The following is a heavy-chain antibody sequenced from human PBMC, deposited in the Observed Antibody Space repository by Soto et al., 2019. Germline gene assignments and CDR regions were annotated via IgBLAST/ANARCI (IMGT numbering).Heavy chain of an antibody. CDR2: IFHSGST. J-gene: IGHJ4*02. Sequence: QVQLQESGPGLVKPSGTLSLTCTVSGASISSTSSYDWWSWVRQPPGKGLEWIGEIFHSGSTNYTPSLKXGFRMSXXKSKNQFSLRLRSVTAADTAVYYCAKMVGATLVDYWGQGSLVTVSS. V-gene: IGHV4-4*02. CDR1: GASISSTSSYDW. D-gene: IGHD1-26*01. CDR3: AKMVGATLVDY.